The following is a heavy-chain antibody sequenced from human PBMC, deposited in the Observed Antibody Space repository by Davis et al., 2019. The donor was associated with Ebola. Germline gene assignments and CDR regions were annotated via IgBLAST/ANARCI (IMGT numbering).Heavy chain of an antibody. J-gene: IGHJ4*02. Sequence: PETLSLTCTVSGGSISSSSYYWDWIRQPPGKGLEWIGSIYYSGSTYYNPSLKSRVTISVDTSKNQFSLKLSSVTAADTAVYYCARSIAARHHFDYWGQGTLVTVSS. CDR1: GGSISSSSYY. CDR2: IYYSGST. V-gene: IGHV4-39*07. CDR3: ARSIAARHHFDY. D-gene: IGHD6-6*01.